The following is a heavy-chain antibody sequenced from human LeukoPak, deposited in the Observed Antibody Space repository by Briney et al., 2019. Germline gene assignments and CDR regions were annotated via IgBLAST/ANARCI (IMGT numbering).Heavy chain of an antibody. V-gene: IGHV3-13*01. D-gene: IGHD2-8*02. CDR3: ARAGSSGGVMDYYYYGMDV. Sequence: PGGSLRLSCAASGFTFSSYDMHWVRQATGKGLEWVSAIGTAGDTYYPGSVKGRFTISRENAKNSLYLRMNSLRAGDTAVYYCARAGSSGGVMDYYYYGMDVWGQGTTVTVSS. CDR2: IGTAGDT. J-gene: IGHJ6*02. CDR1: GFTFSSYD.